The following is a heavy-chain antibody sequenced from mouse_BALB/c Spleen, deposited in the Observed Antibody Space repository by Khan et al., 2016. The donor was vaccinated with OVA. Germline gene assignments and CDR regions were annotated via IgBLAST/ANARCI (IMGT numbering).Heavy chain of an antibody. D-gene: IGHD1-2*01. CDR3: ARTARIKY. Sequence: EVQLVESGPGLVKPSQSLSPTCTVTGYSITSGYGWNWIRQFPGNKLECMGYISYSGSTNYNPSLKSRISITRDTSKNQFFLQLNSVTTKDTATYYCARTARIKYWGQGTTLTVSS. CDR2: ISYSGST. V-gene: IGHV3-2*02. CDR1: GYSITSGYG. J-gene: IGHJ2*01.